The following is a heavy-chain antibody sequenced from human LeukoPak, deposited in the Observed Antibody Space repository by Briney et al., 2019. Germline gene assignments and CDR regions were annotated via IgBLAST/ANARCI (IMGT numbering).Heavy chain of an antibody. CDR3: VRQVDIVTALPDY. J-gene: IGHJ4*02. V-gene: IGHV1-18*01. D-gene: IGHD5-12*01. Sequence: ASVKVSCKASGYSFSTYGITWVRQAPGQGLEWMGWISGYNGNTNFAQKFQGRLIMTTDTSTTTAYMELRSLRSDDTAVYYCVRQVDIVTALPDYWGQGTLVTVSS. CDR1: GYSFSTYG. CDR2: ISGYNGNT.